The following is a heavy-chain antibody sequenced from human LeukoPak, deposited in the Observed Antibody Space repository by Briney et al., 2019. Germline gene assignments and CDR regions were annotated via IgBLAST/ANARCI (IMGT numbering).Heavy chain of an antibody. D-gene: IGHD6-19*01. J-gene: IGHJ4*02. CDR3: ARALELNDWQWLGYY. Sequence: ASVKVSCKASGYTFTAYYIHWVRKAPEQGLEWMGWIYGNSGGTKYAQKFQGRVTMTRDTSISTAYMELSRLRSDDTAIYYCARALELNDWQWLGYYWGQGTLVTVSS. CDR2: IYGNSGGT. V-gene: IGHV1-2*02. CDR1: GYTFTAYY.